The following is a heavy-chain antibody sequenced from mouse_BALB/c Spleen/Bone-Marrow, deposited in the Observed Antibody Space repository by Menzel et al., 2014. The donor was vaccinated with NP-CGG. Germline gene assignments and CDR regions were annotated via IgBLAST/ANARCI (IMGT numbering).Heavy chain of an antibody. J-gene: IGHJ2*01. CDR3: ARDYDYFFDY. Sequence: VQLQQSGAELVKPGASVKLSCTAFGFNIKDTYMHWVKQRPEQGLEWIGWIDPANGNTKYDPNFQGKATITADTSSNTAYLQLSSLTSEDTAVYYCARDYDYFFDYWGQGTTLTVSS. V-gene: IGHV14-3*02. CDR2: IDPANGNT. D-gene: IGHD2-4*01. CDR1: GFNIKDTY.